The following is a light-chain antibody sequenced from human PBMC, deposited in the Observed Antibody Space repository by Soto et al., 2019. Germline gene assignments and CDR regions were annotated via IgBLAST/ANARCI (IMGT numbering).Light chain of an antibody. J-gene: IGLJ7*01. V-gene: IGLV1-44*01. CDR1: SSNIGSNT. Sequence: QSVLTQPPSASGTPGQRVTISCSGSSSNIGSNTVNWYQQLPGTAPKLLIYSNNQRPSGVPDRFSGSKSGTSASLAISGLQSEDEAAYYCAAWDDSLNAAVFGGGTQLTVL. CDR2: SNN. CDR3: AAWDDSLNAAV.